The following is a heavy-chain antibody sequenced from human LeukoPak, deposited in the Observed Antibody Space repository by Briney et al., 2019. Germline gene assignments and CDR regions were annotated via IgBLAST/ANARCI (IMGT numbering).Heavy chain of an antibody. CDR1: GYAFTGYY. V-gene: IGHV1-2*02. D-gene: IGHD6-19*01. J-gene: IGHJ4*02. CDR2: INPNSGGP. CDR3: ARGADSSGWYDY. Sequence: GASVKVSCKASGYAFTGYYMHWVRQAPGQGLEWMGWINPNSGGPNFAQKFQGRVTMARDTSISTAYMELSRLKSDDTAVYYCARGADSSGWYDYWGQGTLVTVSS.